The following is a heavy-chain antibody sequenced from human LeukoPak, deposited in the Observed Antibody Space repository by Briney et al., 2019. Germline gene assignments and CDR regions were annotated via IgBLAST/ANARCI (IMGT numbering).Heavy chain of an antibody. Sequence: PGRSLRLYCAASGFTFSNYAMHWVRQAPGKGLEWVAIISYDGSNKYYADSVKGRFTISRDNSKNTLYLQMNSLRAEDTAVYYCARKLTGTTYFDYWGQGTLVTVSS. CDR2: ISYDGSNK. D-gene: IGHD1-1*01. J-gene: IGHJ4*02. CDR1: GFTFSNYA. V-gene: IGHV3-30-3*01. CDR3: ARKLTGTTYFDY.